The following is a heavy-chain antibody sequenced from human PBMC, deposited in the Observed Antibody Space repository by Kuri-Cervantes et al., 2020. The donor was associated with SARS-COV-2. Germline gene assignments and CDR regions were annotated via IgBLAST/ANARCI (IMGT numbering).Heavy chain of an antibody. J-gene: IGHJ4*02. Sequence: SVKVSCKASGGTFSSYAISWVRQAPGQGLEWMGGIIPIFGTANYAQKFQGRVTITADKSTSTAYMELSNLRSEDTAVYYCARDAIRDGYNEGYWGQGTLVTVSS. D-gene: IGHD5-24*01. CDR2: IIPIFGTA. V-gene: IGHV1-69*06. CDR3: ARDAIRDGYNEGY. CDR1: GGTFSSYA.